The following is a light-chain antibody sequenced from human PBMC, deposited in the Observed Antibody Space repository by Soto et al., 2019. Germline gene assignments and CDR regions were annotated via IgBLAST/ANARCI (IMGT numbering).Light chain of an antibody. V-gene: IGKV3-15*01. CDR1: QSVFSS. CDR2: GAA. J-gene: IGKJ1*01. CDR3: QQYGSSPGT. Sequence: DIVMTQSPVTLSVSPGERATLSCRASQSVFSSLAWYQQKPGQAPRLLIYGAATRATGIPARFSGSGSGTEFTLTISSLQSEDFAIYYCQQYGSSPGTFGQGTKVDIK.